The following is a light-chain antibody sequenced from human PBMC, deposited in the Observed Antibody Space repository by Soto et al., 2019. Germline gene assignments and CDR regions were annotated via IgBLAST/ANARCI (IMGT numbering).Light chain of an antibody. J-gene: IGKJ3*01. CDR2: NAS. CDR3: QQRSDWEFT. V-gene: IGKV3-11*01. Sequence: ETVLTQSPATLSLSPGDRATLSCRASESVRSYLAWYQQKPGQAPRLLIYNASKRATGIPARFSGSGSGTDFTLTVSSLEPEDFAIHYCQQRSDWEFTFGPGTRVDIK. CDR1: ESVRSY.